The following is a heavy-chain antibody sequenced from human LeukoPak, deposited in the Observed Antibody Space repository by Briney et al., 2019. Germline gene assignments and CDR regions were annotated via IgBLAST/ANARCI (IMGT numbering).Heavy chain of an antibody. Sequence: SETLSLTCTVSGGSISSGDYYWRWLRQPPGKGLEWIGYIYYSGSTYYNPSLKSRLTISVDTSKNQFSLKLSSVTAADTAVYYCARDPYYGSGGYFDYWGQGTLVTVSS. CDR2: IYYSGST. J-gene: IGHJ4*02. CDR3: ARDPYYGSGGYFDY. D-gene: IGHD3-10*01. V-gene: IGHV4-30-4*01. CDR1: GGSISSGDYY.